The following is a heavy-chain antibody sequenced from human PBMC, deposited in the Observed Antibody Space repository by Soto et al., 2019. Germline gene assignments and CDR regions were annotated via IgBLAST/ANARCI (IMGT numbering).Heavy chain of an antibody. CDR2: VSGSGDST. J-gene: IGHJ3*01. CDR3: ARGDYHDTSGPFSDAFDV. Sequence: PGGSLRLSCAASAFTFSSYAMSWVRQAPGKGLEWVSAVSGSGDSTYYADSVKGRFTISRDNTKNSLYLQMNSLRAEDTAVYYCARGDYHDTSGPFSDAFDVWGQGTMVTVSS. CDR1: AFTFSSYA. V-gene: IGHV3-23*01. D-gene: IGHD3-22*01.